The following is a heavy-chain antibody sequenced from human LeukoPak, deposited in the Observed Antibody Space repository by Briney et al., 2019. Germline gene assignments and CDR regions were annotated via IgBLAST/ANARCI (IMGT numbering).Heavy chain of an antibody. Sequence: ASVKVSCKASGYIFTGYYIHWVRQAPGQGLEWMGWISAYNGNTNYAQKLQGRVTMTTDTSTSTAYMELRSLRSADTAVYYCAREAVAVSGVSDWFDPWGQGTLVTVSS. D-gene: IGHD6-19*01. V-gene: IGHV1-18*01. CDR1: GYIFTGYY. CDR2: ISAYNGNT. CDR3: AREAVAVSGVSDWFDP. J-gene: IGHJ5*02.